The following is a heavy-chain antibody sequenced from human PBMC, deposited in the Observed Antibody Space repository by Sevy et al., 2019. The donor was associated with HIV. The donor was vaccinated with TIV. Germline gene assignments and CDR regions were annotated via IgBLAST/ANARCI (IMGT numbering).Heavy chain of an antibody. CDR3: ARSYSSSWYILYYFEY. CDR1: GFTFSSYA. CDR2: IGSSNSYI. J-gene: IGHJ4*02. Sequence: GGSLRLSCGASGFTFSSYAMSWVRQAPGKGLEWVASIGSSNSYIYYADSVKGRFTISRDNAKNSLFLHMNTLRAEDTAVYYCARSYSSSWYILYYFEYWGQGTPVTVSS. D-gene: IGHD6-13*01. V-gene: IGHV3-21*01.